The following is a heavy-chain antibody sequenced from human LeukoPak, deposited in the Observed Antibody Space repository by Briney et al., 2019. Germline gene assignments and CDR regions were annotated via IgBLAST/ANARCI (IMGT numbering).Heavy chain of an antibody. CDR3: VGEWEQLR. CDR1: GFTFSSYE. CDR2: INQHGSEE. V-gene: IGHV3-7*01. J-gene: IGHJ4*02. D-gene: IGHD1-26*01. Sequence: PGGSLRLSCAASGFTFSSYEMNWVRQAPGKGVEWVANINQHGSEEFYVDSVKGRFTISRDNAKNSLYLHMNSLRVEDTAVYYCVGEWEQLRWGQGTLVTVSS.